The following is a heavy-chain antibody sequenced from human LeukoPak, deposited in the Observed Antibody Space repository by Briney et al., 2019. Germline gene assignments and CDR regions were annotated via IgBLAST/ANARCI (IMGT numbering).Heavy chain of an antibody. CDR1: GFTFSSYE. J-gene: IGHJ5*02. CDR3: TRDLDGSGSYNWFDP. V-gene: IGHV3-48*03. D-gene: IGHD3-10*01. CDR2: LSSSGSTI. Sequence: GGSLRLSCSASGFTFSSYEMNWVRQAPGKGLEWVSYLSSSGSTIYYADSVKGRFTISRDNAKHSLYLQMNSLRAEDTAVYYCTRDLDGSGSYNWFDPWGQGTLVTVSS.